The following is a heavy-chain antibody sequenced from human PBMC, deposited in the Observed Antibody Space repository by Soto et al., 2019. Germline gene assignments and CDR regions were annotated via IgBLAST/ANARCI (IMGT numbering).Heavy chain of an antibody. CDR2: ISSRSSQL. J-gene: IGHJ4*01. CDR3: ATGSIGASGKTYYFES. CDR1: GFRFRRES. V-gene: IGHV3-21*01. D-gene: IGHD6-13*01. Sequence: GGSPRLSCATSGFRFRRESMYWVRQAPGEGLEWVSSISSRSSQLYYADSVRGRFTVSRDNANNSLYLQMNGLRVEDTGLYYCATGSIGASGKTYYFESWGEGTLVTVSS.